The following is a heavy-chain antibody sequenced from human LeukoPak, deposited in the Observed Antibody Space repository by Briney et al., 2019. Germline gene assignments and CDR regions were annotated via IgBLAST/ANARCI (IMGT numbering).Heavy chain of an antibody. Sequence: GGSLRLSCAASGFTFSSYWMHWVRQAPGKGLVWVSRTNSDGSSTSYADSVKGRFTISRDNAKNTLYLQMNSLRAEDTAVYYCARERGRLRFLEWFFDYWGQGTLVTVSS. V-gene: IGHV3-74*01. CDR1: GFTFSSYW. D-gene: IGHD3-3*01. J-gene: IGHJ4*02. CDR3: ARERGRLRFLEWFFDY. CDR2: TNSDGSST.